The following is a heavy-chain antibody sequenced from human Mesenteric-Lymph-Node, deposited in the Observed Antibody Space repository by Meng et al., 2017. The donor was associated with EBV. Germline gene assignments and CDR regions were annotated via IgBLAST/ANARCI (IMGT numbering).Heavy chain of an antibody. J-gene: IGHJ4*01. Sequence: QVQLVESGGGVVQPGRSLRLSGAASGFTFSGHAMHWVRQAPGKGLEWVAVISHDERNRFYADSVKGRFTISRDNSKNTLHLQMNILRIDDTALYYCVGDRFGSGAPYYFDYWGHGTLVTVSS. CDR3: VGDRFGSGAPYYFDY. CDR1: GFTFSGHA. CDR2: ISHDERNR. V-gene: IGHV3-30*04. D-gene: IGHD3-10*01.